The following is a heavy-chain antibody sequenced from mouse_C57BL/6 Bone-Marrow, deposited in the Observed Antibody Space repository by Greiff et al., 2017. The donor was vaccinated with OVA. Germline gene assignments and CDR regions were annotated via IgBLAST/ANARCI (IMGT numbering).Heavy chain of an antibody. Sequence: EVKLMESGGGLVKPGGSLKLSCAASGFTFSSYAMSWVRQTPEKRLEWVATISDGGSYTYYPDNVKGRFTISRDNAKNNLYLQMSHLKSEDTAMYHCARVGVTRNYYAMDYWGQGTSVTVSS. CDR3: ARVGVTRNYYAMDY. V-gene: IGHV5-4*03. D-gene: IGHD2-5*01. J-gene: IGHJ4*01. CDR1: GFTFSSYA. CDR2: ISDGGSYT.